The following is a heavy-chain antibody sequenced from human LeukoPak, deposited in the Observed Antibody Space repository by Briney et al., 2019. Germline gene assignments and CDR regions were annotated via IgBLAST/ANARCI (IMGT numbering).Heavy chain of an antibody. Sequence: TSETLSLTCAVSGGSISSSNWWSWVRQPPGKGLEWIGEIYHSGSTNYNPSLKSRVTISVDKPKNQFSLKLSSVTAADTAVYYCARAGYCSSTSCYGAFDIWGQGTMVTVSS. J-gene: IGHJ3*02. CDR1: GGSISSSNW. D-gene: IGHD2-2*01. V-gene: IGHV4-4*02. CDR3: ARAGYCSSTSCYGAFDI. CDR2: IYHSGST.